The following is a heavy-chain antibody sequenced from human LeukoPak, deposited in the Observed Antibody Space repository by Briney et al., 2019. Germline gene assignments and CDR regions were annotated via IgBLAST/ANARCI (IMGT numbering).Heavy chain of an antibody. V-gene: IGHV1-2*02. D-gene: IGHD6-13*01. CDR1: GYTFTGYY. CDR3: ARDRSWYLDLGGHDY. Sequence: GASVKVSCKASGYTFTGYYMHWVRQAPGQGLEWMGWINPNSGGTNYAQKFQGRVTMTRDTSISTAYMELSRLRSDDTAVYYCARDRSWYLDLGGHDYWGQGTLVTVSS. CDR2: INPNSGGT. J-gene: IGHJ4*02.